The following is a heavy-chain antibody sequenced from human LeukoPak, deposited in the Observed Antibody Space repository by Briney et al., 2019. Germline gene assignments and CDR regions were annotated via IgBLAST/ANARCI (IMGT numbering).Heavy chain of an antibody. J-gene: IGHJ4*02. CDR2: ISAYNGNT. V-gene: IGHV1-18*01. Sequence: ASVTVSCKASGYTFTSYGISWVRQAPGQGLEWMGWISAYNGNTNYAQKLQGRVTMTTDTSTSTAHMELRSLRSDDTAMYYCARVDFGYGSGWEDYWGQGTLVTVSS. CDR3: ARVDFGYGSGWEDY. CDR1: GYTFTSYG. D-gene: IGHD6-19*01.